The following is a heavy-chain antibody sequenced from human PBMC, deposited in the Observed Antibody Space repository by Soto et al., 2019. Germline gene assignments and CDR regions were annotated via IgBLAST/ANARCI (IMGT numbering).Heavy chain of an antibody. Sequence: SETLSLTCTVSGGSISSGGYYWSWIRQHPGKGLEWIGYIYYSGSTYYNPSLKSRVTISVDTSKNQFSLKLSSVTAADTAAYYCARAYCSGGSCFLFDYWGQGTLVTVSS. CDR1: GGSISSGGYY. CDR2: IYYSGST. J-gene: IGHJ4*02. CDR3: ARAYCSGGSCFLFDY. D-gene: IGHD2-15*01. V-gene: IGHV4-31*03.